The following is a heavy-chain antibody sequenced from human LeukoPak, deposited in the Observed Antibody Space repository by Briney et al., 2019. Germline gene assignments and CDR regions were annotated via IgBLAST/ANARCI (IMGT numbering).Heavy chain of an antibody. CDR1: GGSISSSY. V-gene: IGHV4-4*08. CDR3: ARRVPGPQLGDYVTYYFEH. J-gene: IGHJ4*02. Sequence: WETLSLTCTVSGGSISSSYWIWIRQPPGKGLEWGGDIYSSGTTKYNPSLKSRATISLDTSKSQLSLSLTSVTAADTAVYYCARRVPGPQLGDYVTYYFEHWGQGTLVTVSS. CDR2: IYSSGTT. D-gene: IGHD3-10*02.